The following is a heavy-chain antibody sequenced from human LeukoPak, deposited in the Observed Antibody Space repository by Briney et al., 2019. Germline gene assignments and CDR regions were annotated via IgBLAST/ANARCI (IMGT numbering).Heavy chain of an antibody. D-gene: IGHD5-18*01. J-gene: IGHJ4*02. CDR2: ISWDGGST. CDR3: ARGRGYSYANWYYFDY. CDR1: GFTFDEST. Sequence: GGSLRLSCAASGFTFDESTMQWVRQGPGKGLEWVALISWDGGSTYYADSVKGRFTISRDNSKNTLCLQMNSLRAEDTAVYYCARGRGYSYANWYYFDYWGQGTLVTVSS. V-gene: IGHV3-43*01.